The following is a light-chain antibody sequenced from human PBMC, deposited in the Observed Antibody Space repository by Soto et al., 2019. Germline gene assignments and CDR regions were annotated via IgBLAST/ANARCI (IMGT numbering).Light chain of an antibody. Sequence: QSVLPQPGSGSGSPGQSITISCSGTNGDVGSYNLVSWYQQHPGKAPKLVIYKGSERPSGVSNRFSGCNSGNTASLTISGLQAEDEADYYCCAYAGSSTLYDFCTGTKVTLL. J-gene: IGLJ1*01. CDR3: CAYAGSSTLYD. CDR1: NGDVGSYNL. V-gene: IGLV2-23*01. CDR2: KGS.